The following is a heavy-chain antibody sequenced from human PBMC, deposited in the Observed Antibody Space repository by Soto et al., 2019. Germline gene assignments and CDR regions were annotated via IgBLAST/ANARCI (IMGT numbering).Heavy chain of an antibody. Sequence: PSETLSLTCTFSCGSIISGDYYWSWIRQPPGKGLEWIGYIYYSGSTYYNPSLKSRVTISVDTSKNQFSLKLSSVTAADTAVYYCARERDGGYGPSHYGMDVWGQGTTVTVSS. CDR1: CGSIISGDYY. CDR3: ARERDGGYGPSHYGMDV. D-gene: IGHD5-18*01. V-gene: IGHV4-30-4*01. J-gene: IGHJ6*02. CDR2: IYYSGST.